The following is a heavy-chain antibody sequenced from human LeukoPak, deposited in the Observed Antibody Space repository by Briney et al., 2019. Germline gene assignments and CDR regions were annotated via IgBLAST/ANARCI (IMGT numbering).Heavy chain of an antibody. CDR1: GYTITSYG. CDR3: ASSPGEVATIAYYFDY. V-gene: IGHV1-18*01. D-gene: IGHD5-12*01. CDR2: ISAYNGNT. J-gene: IGHJ4*02. Sequence: ASVKVSCKASGYTITSYGISWVRQAPGQGLEWMGWISAYNGNTNYAQKLQGRVTMTTDTSTSTAYMELRSLRSDDTAVYYCASSPGEVATIAYYFDYWGQGTLVTVSS.